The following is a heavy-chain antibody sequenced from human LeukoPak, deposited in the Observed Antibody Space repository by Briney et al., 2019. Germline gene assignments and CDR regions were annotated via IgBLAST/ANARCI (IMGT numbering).Heavy chain of an antibody. CDR1: GYTFTSYY. V-gene: IGHV1-2*02. CDR2: INPNSGGT. Sequence: ASVKVSCKASGYTFTSYYMHWVRQAPGQGLEWMGWINPNSGGTNYAQKFQGRVTMTRDTSISTAYMELSRLRSDDTAVYYCARDINIGDYIDYWGQGTLVTVSS. CDR3: ARDINIGDYIDY. D-gene: IGHD3-3*02. J-gene: IGHJ4*02.